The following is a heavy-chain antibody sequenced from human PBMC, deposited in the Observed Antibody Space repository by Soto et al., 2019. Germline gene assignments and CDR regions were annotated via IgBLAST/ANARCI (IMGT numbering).Heavy chain of an antibody. CDR3: ARDRDDYGSGNYYNRIDF. D-gene: IGHD3-10*01. J-gene: IGHJ4*02. CDR1: GGIFSTYA. Sequence: QVQLVQSGAEVKKPGSSVKVSCKASGGIFSTYAISWLRQAPGQGLEWMGGIIPLFGTPNYAQRFQGRVTITADESTSKAYREMSRLRSEDTAVYYCARDRDDYGSGNYYNRIDFWGQGTLVTVSS. V-gene: IGHV1-69*01. CDR2: IIPLFGTP.